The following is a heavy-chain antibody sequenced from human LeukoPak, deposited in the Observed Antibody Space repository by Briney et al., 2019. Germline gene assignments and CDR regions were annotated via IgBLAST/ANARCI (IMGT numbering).Heavy chain of an antibody. CDR1: GCSISSYY. V-gene: IGHV4-59*01. J-gene: IGHJ6*03. Sequence: PSETLSLTCTVSGCSISSYYWSWIRQPPGKGLEWIGYIYYSGSTNYNPSLKSRITIPVDTSKNQFSLKLSSVTAADTAVYYCARGESGWAYYYYYYMDVWGKGTTVTVSS. CDR3: ARGESGWAYYYYYYMDV. D-gene: IGHD6-19*01. CDR2: IYYSGST.